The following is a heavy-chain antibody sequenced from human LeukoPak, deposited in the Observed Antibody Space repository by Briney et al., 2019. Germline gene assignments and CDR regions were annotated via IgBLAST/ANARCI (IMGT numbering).Heavy chain of an antibody. D-gene: IGHD5-18*01. CDR3: SGRGYSYGPAYYYYMDV. CDR1: GFTVSSNY. CDR2: IYSGGST. J-gene: IGHJ6*03. Sequence: GGSLRLSCAASGFTVSSNYMSWVRQAPGKGLKWVSVIYSGGSTYYADSVKGRFTISRDNSKNTLYLQMNSLRAEDTAVYYCSGRGYSYGPAYYYYMDVWGKGTTVTVSS. V-gene: IGHV3-53*01.